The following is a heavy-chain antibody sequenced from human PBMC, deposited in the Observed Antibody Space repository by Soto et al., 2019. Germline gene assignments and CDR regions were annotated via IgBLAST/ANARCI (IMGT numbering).Heavy chain of an antibody. Sequence: QVQLVQSGAEVKKPGASVKVSCKASGYTFTGYYMHWVRQAPGQGLEWMGWINPNSGGTNYAQKFQGRVTMTRDTSISTAYMELSRLRSDDTAVYYCATEGGECSTTSCYTNWFDPWGQGTLVTVSS. CDR3: ATEGGECSTTSCYTNWFDP. J-gene: IGHJ5*02. D-gene: IGHD2-2*02. V-gene: IGHV1-2*02. CDR1: GYTFTGYY. CDR2: INPNSGGT.